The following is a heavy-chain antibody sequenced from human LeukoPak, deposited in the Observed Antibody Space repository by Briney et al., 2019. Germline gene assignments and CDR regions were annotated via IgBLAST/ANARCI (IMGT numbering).Heavy chain of an antibody. CDR1: GGSFSGYY. D-gene: IGHD1-26*01. CDR2: INHSGST. CDR3: ARGRYSGSYYGYYYYMDV. J-gene: IGHJ6*03. Sequence: SGTLSLTCAVYGGSFSGYYWSWIRQPPGKGLEWIGEINHSGSTNYNPSLKSRVTISVDTSKNQFSLKLSSVTAADTAVYYCARGRYSGSYYGYYYYMDVWGKGTTVTVSS. V-gene: IGHV4-34*01.